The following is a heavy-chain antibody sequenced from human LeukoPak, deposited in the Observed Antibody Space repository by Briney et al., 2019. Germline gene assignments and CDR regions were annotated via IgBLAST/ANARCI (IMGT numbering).Heavy chain of an antibody. CDR3: ARGLVTYYYGSGSYPYFDY. D-gene: IGHD3-10*01. J-gene: IGHJ4*02. Sequence: GGSLRLSCAASGFTFSSYSMNWVRQAPGKGLEWVSSISSGSSYIYYADSVKGRFTISRDNAKNSLYLQMSSLRAEDTAVYYCARGLVTYYYGSGSYPYFDYWGQGTLVTVSS. CDR1: GFTFSSYS. CDR2: ISSGSSYI. V-gene: IGHV3-21*01.